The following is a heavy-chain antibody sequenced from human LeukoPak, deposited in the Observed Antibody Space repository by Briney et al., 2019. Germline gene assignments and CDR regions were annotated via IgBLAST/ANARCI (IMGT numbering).Heavy chain of an antibody. CDR2: IYYSGST. V-gene: IGHV4-39*07. D-gene: IGHD2-21*01. J-gene: IGHJ6*03. CDR3: AREGHYSGGVDYYYMDV. Sequence: SETLSLTCTVSGGSISSSSYYWGWIRQPPGKGLEWIGSIYYSGSTNYNPSLKSRVTISVDTSKNQFSLKLSSVTAADTAVYYCAREGHYSGGVDYYYMDVWGKGTTVTISS. CDR1: GGSISSSSYY.